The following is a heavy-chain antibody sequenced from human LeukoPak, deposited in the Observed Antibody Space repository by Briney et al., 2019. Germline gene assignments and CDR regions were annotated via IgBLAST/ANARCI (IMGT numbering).Heavy chain of an antibody. Sequence: ASVKVSFKVSGYTLNELFMHWVRQAPGKGLEWMGGFDPQDRETIYAQEFQGRVTMTEDTSTDTGYMELSSLRSEDTAVYYCATEGRPIVGAAFDYWGQGTLVTVSS. J-gene: IGHJ4*02. CDR2: FDPQDRET. CDR1: GYTLNELF. D-gene: IGHD1-26*01. V-gene: IGHV1-24*01. CDR3: ATEGRPIVGAAFDY.